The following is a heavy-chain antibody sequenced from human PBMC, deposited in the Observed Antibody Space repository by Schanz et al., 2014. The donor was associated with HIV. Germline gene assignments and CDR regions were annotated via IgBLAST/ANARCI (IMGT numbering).Heavy chain of an antibody. D-gene: IGHD2-21*01. V-gene: IGHV3-33*01. Sequence: QVQLVESGGGVVQPGRSLRLSCTASGFTFSSSGMHWVRQAPGKGLEWVAAMWYDESHKGYADSVKGRFTISRDNSKNTLFLQMDSLRAEDTAVYFCATELIFSGSYSYYLDMDVWGQGTLVTVSS. J-gene: IGHJ4*02. CDR3: ATELIFSGSYSYYLDMDV. CDR1: GFTFSSSG. CDR2: MWYDESHK.